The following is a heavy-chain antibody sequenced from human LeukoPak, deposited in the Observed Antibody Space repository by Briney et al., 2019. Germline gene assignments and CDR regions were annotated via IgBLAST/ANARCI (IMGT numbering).Heavy chain of an antibody. D-gene: IGHD2-2*01. Sequence: ASVKVSCKASGYTFTGYYLHWVRQAPGQGLEWMAWINPYSGATNCAQNFQGRVTLTSDTSISTTYMELTSLRSDDTAVYFCARVAHPTDFVVVPAARSDPGKFDYWGQGSLVTVS. V-gene: IGHV1-2*02. CDR1: GYTFTGYY. J-gene: IGHJ4*02. CDR3: ARVAHPTDFVVVPAARSDPGKFDY. CDR2: INPYSGAT.